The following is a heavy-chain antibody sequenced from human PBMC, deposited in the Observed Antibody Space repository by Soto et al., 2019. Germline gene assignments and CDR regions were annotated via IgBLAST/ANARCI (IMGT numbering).Heavy chain of an antibody. V-gene: IGHV1-69*02. CDR2: IIPILGIA. Sequence: QVQLVQSGAEVKKPGSSVKVSCKASGGTFSSYTISWVRQAPGQGLEWMGRIIPILGIANYAQKFQGRVTITADKSTSTAYMELSSLRSEYMAVYYCAAGGYCSGGSCYWSWFDPWGQGTLVTVSS. D-gene: IGHD2-15*01. J-gene: IGHJ5*02. CDR3: AAGGYCSGGSCYWSWFDP. CDR1: GGTFSSYT.